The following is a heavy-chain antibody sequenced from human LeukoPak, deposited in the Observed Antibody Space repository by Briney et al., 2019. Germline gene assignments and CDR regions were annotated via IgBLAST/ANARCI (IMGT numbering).Heavy chain of an antibody. D-gene: IGHD6-13*01. Sequence: GGSLRLSCAASRFTFSSSWMAWVRQAPGKGLEWVSNIDGDGSTKNYVDSVKCRFTVSRDNAKNSLYLQMNSLKDEDTAVYYCARDRAYSTFDIWGQGTMVIVSS. CDR1: RFTFSSSW. CDR3: ARDRAYSTFDI. V-gene: IGHV3-7*01. J-gene: IGHJ3*02. CDR2: IDGDGSTK.